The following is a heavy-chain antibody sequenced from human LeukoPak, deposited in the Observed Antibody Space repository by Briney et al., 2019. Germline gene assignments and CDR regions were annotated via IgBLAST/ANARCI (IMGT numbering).Heavy chain of an antibody. Sequence: ASVKVSCKASGYTFTSYDINWVRQATGQGLEWMGWMNPNSGNTGYAQKFQRRVTTTRNTSISTAYMELSSLSSEDTAVYYCARAGLRIAVAGTRRYNWFDPWGQGTLVTVSS. V-gene: IGHV1-8*03. CDR2: MNPNSGNT. CDR1: GYTFTSYD. D-gene: IGHD6-13*01. J-gene: IGHJ5*02. CDR3: ARAGLRIAVAGTRRYNWFDP.